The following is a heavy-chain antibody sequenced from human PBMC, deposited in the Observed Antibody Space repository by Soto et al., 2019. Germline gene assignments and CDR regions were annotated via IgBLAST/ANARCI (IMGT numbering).Heavy chain of an antibody. CDR3: ARAGGESSFGLGH. J-gene: IGHJ4*02. Sequence: DVQLVESGGGLIQSGGSLRLSCAASGFTVSSNNMNWVRQAPGKGLEWVSIIYSGGSTFYADSVKGRFTISRDNSKNTLYLQMNSLRAEDTAVYYCARAGGESSFGLGHWGQGTLVTVSS. CDR1: GFTVSSNN. CDR2: IYSGGST. D-gene: IGHD3-3*01. V-gene: IGHV3-53*01.